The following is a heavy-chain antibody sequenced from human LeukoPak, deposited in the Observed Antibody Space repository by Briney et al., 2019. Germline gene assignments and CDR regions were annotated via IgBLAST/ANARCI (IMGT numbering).Heavy chain of an antibody. J-gene: IGHJ3*02. CDR2: INPNSGGT. CDR1: GYTFTGYY. Sequence: ASVKVSCKASGYTFTGYYMHWVRQAPGQGLEWMGRINPNSGGTNYAQKFQGRVTMTRDTSISTAYMEMSKLRSDDTAVYYCAGHPHPHDAFDIWGPGTMVTVSS. CDR3: AGHPHPHDAFDI. V-gene: IGHV1-2*06.